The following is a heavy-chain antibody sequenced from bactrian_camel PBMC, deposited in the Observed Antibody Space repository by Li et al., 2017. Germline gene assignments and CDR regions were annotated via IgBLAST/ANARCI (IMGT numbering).Heavy chain of an antibody. CDR3: ASDADCNDIATNPID. J-gene: IGHJ4*01. CDR2: IDDSGAT. D-gene: IGHD4*01. V-gene: IGHV3S53*01. CDR1: GYERATIC. Sequence: QLVESGGGSVQAGESLRLSCAAPGYERATICMGWFRQAPGKERERVATIDDSGATTYADSVKGRFAISKAPTKTTLYLQMSSLQPEDTAMYYCASDADCNDIATNPIDWGQGTQVTVS.